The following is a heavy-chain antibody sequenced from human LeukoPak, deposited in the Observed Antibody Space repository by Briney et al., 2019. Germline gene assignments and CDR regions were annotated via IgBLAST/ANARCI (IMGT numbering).Heavy chain of an antibody. CDR3: ATDLYYDFWSGYNDY. Sequence: ASVKVSCKFSGYTLTELSMHWVRQARGKGLEGMGGFDPEDGETIYAQKFQGRVTMTEDTSTDTAYMELSSLRSEDTAVYYCATDLYYDFWSGYNDYWGQGTLVTVSS. D-gene: IGHD3-3*01. CDR2: FDPEDGET. CDR1: GYTLTELS. V-gene: IGHV1-24*01. J-gene: IGHJ4*02.